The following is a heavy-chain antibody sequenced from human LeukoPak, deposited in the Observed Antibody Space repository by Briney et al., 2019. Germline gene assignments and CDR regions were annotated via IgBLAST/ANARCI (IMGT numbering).Heavy chain of an antibody. Sequence: GGSLRLSCAASGFTFSSYGMHWVRQAPGKGLEWVAVIWYDGSNKYYADSVKGRFTISRDNSKNTLYLQMNSLRAEDTAVYYCASGSSEYYYYYGMDVWGQGTTVTVSS. CDR2: IWYDGSNK. CDR1: GFTFSSYG. D-gene: IGHD1-26*01. J-gene: IGHJ6*02. V-gene: IGHV3-33*01. CDR3: ASGSSEYYYYYGMDV.